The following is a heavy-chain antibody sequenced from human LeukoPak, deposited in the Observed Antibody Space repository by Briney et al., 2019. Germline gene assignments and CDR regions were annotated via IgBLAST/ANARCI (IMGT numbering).Heavy chain of an antibody. Sequence: GGSLRLSCAASGFTFSSYWMHWVRQAPGKGLVWVSRNNSDGSTTSYADSVKGRFTMSRDNAKNTLYLQMNSLRAEDTAVDHCARVRSGGTYYDYWGQGTLVTVSS. V-gene: IGHV3-74*01. CDR3: ARVRSGGTYYDY. D-gene: IGHD2-15*01. J-gene: IGHJ4*02. CDR2: NNSDGSTT. CDR1: GFTFSSYW.